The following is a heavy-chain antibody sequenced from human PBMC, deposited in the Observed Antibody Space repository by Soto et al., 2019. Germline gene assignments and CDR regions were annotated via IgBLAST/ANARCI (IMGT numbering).Heavy chain of an antibody. CDR1: GDSVTSVSDY. J-gene: IGHJ6*03. Sequence: SETLSLTCTVSGDSVTSVSDYWSWIRQPPGKGLEWIGYIYYSGSADYNPSLGSRVTISIDTSKNQFSLKLTSVTAADTAVYYCARGVGFGYYYYHMDLCGQRTTVTVSS. CDR2: IYYSGSA. CDR3: ARGVGFGYYYYHMDL. D-gene: IGHD3-10*01. V-gene: IGHV4-61*01.